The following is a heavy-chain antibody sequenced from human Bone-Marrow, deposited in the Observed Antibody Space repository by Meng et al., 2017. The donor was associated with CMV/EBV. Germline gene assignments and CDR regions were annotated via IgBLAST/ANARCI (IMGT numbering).Heavy chain of an antibody. CDR3: ARGWNWNSRAWSVVFDL. J-gene: IGHJ2*01. CDR1: GFTFSDYY. D-gene: IGHD1-7*01. Sequence: QVQLVEXXXXXVKPGGXXXRSCXXXGFTFSDYYMSWIRQAPGKGLEWVSYISSSSSYTNYADSVKGRFTISRDNAKNSLYLQMNSLRAEDTAVYYCARGWNWNSRAWSVVFDLWGRGTLVTVSS. V-gene: IGHV3-11*06. CDR2: ISSSSSYT.